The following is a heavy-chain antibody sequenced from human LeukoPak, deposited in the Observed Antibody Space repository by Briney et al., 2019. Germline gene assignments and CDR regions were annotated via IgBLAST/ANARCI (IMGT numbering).Heavy chain of an antibody. V-gene: IGHV3-11*01. D-gene: IGHD3-9*01. CDR3: ARGLRYFDWLLSN. CDR1: GFTFSDYY. Sequence: AGSLRLSCAASGFTFSDYYMSWIRQAPGRGLEWVSYISSSGSTIYYADSVKGRFTISRDNAKNSLYLQMNSLRAEDTAVYYCARGLRYFDWLLSNWGQGTLVTVSS. CDR2: ISSSGSTI. J-gene: IGHJ4*02.